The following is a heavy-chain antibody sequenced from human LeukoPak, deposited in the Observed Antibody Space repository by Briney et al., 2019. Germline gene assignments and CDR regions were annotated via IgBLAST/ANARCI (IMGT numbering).Heavy chain of an antibody. J-gene: IGHJ6*03. CDR2: IYYSGST. CDR1: GGSISSSSYY. V-gene: IGHV4-39*01. CDR3: ARQLYCGGDCYPGEDYYYYYMDV. D-gene: IGHD2-21*01. Sequence: SETLSLTCTVSGGSISSSSYYWGWIRQPPGKGLEWIGSIYYSGSTYYNPSLKSRVTISVDTSKNQFSLKLSSVTAADTAVYYCARQLYCGGDCYPGEDYYYYYMDVWGKGTTVTVSS.